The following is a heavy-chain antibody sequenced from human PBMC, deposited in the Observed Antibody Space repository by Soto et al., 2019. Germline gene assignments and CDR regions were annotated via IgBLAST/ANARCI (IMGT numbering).Heavy chain of an antibody. CDR1: GFTFSSYA. J-gene: IGHJ4*02. CDR3: AKEGLLGYCSSTSCYGPNYFDY. Sequence: GGSLRLSCAASGFTFSSYAMSWVRQAPGKGLEWVSAISGSGGSTYYADSVKGRFTISRDNSKNTLYLQMNSLRAEDTAVYYCAKEGLLGYCSSTSCYGPNYFDYWGQGTLVTVSS. D-gene: IGHD2-2*01. CDR2: ISGSGGST. V-gene: IGHV3-23*01.